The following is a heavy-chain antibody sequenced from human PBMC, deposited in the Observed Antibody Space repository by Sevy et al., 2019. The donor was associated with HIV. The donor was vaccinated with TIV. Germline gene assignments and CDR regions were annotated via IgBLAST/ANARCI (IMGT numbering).Heavy chain of an antibody. D-gene: IGHD2-8*02. Sequence: SETLSLTCTVSGGSISSSTNYWGWIRQPPGKGLEWIGSIYYSGSTYYNPSLKSRVTISVDTSKNQFSLKLSSVPAADTAVYYCARLLHWSSYCFYSWGQGTLVTVSS. CDR3: ARLLHWSSYCFYS. CDR2: IYYSGST. CDR1: GGSISSSTNY. V-gene: IGHV4-39*01. J-gene: IGHJ4*02.